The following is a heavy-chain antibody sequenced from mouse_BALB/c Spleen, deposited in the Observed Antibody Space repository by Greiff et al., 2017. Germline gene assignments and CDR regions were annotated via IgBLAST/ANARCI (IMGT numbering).Heavy chain of an antibody. D-gene: IGHD1-1*01. V-gene: IGHV1-4*01. CDR1: GYTFTSYT. Sequence: QVQLKESGAELARPGASVKMSCKASGYTFTSYTMHWVKQRPGQGLEWIGYINPSSGYTNYNQKFKDKATLTADKSSSTAYMQLSSLTSEDSAVYYSARGGVTTVEDYWGQGTTLTVSS. CDR2: INPSSGYT. J-gene: IGHJ2*01. CDR3: ARGGVTTVEDY.